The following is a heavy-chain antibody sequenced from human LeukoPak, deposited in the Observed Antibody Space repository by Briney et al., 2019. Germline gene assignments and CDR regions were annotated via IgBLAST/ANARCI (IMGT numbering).Heavy chain of an antibody. D-gene: IGHD1-7*01. CDR2: IKQDGSEK. CDR1: GFTFSSYW. V-gene: IGHV3-7*01. J-gene: IGHJ4*02. CDR3: AKDRRDNWNYYFDY. Sequence: GGSLRLXCAASGFTFSSYWMSWVRQAPGKGLEWVANIKQDGSEKYYVDSVKGRFTISRDNSKNTLYLQMNSLRAEDTAVYYCAKDRRDNWNYYFDYWGQGTLVTVSS.